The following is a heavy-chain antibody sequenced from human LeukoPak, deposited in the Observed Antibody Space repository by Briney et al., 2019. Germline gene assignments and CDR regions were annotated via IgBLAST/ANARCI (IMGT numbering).Heavy chain of an antibody. Sequence: GASVKVSCKASGGTFSSYAISWVRQAPGQGLEWMGRIIPIFGTANYAQKFQGRVTITTDESTSTAYMELSSLRSEDTAVYYCARAGGSGWYYTNWFDPWGQGTLVTVSS. J-gene: IGHJ5*02. CDR2: IIPIFGTA. D-gene: IGHD6-19*01. CDR3: ARAGGSGWYYTNWFDP. CDR1: GGTFSSYA. V-gene: IGHV1-69*05.